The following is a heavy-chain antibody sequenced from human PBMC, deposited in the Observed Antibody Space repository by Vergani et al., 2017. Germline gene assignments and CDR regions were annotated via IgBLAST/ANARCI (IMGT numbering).Heavy chain of an antibody. CDR3: TTGFPGSSWSTY. CDR1: GFTFTDYG. CDR2: VRNKEDGGTP. J-gene: IGHJ4*01. D-gene: IGHD6-13*01. V-gene: IGHV3-49*04. Sequence: EVQLVESGGGLEQPGRSLRLSCRASGFTFTDYGISWVRQAPGKGLEWVGFVRNKEDGGTPEHAASVKSRFTISKDDSKAIAYLQMNSLKTEDTAVYYCTTGFPGSSWSTYWGQGTLVTGAS.